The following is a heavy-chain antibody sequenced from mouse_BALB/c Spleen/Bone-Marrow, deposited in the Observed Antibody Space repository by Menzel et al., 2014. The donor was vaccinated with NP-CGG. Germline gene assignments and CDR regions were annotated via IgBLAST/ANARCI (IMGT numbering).Heavy chain of an antibody. CDR2: IWSGGNR. J-gene: IGHJ4*01. V-gene: IGHV2-2*02. CDR1: GFSISNYA. CDR3: ARNYDFGDYYAMDY. D-gene: IGHD2-4*01. Sequence: VKLQESGPGLVQPSQSLSITCTVSGFSISNYAVHWVRQSPGKGLEWLGVIWSGGNRDYNAAFISRLSISKDNSKSQVFFKMNSLQPNDTAIYYCARNYDFGDYYAMDYWGQGTPVTVSS.